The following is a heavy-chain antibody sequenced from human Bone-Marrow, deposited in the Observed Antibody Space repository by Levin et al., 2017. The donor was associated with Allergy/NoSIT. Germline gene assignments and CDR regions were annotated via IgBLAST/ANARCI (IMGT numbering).Heavy chain of an antibody. CDR1: GFTFSSYA. J-gene: IGHJ5*02. CDR2: ISYDGSNK. CDR3: ARPIFRRLYGWFDP. Sequence: PGGSLRLSCAASGFTFSSYAMHWVRQAPGKGLEWVAVISYDGSNKYYADSVKGRFTISRDNSKNTLYLQMNSLRAEDTAVYYCARPIFRRLYGWFDPWGQGTLVTVSS. D-gene: IGHD3-3*01. V-gene: IGHV3-30-3*01.